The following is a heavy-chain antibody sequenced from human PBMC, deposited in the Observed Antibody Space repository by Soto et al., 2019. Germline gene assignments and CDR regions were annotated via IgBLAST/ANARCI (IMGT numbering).Heavy chain of an antibody. CDR1: GGSVCSGGFY. V-gene: IGHV4-31*03. Sequence: PSETLSLTCTVSGGSVCSGGFYWNWIRQHPGKGLEWIGYINYSGSSSYNPSLKSRVTISLDKSKNQFSLRLSSVTAADTAVYYCAVGVEMAAKGINDIFEVCGQGTMVTV. CDR3: AVGVEMAAKGINDIFEV. CDR2: INYSGSS. D-gene: IGHD3-22*01. J-gene: IGHJ3*01.